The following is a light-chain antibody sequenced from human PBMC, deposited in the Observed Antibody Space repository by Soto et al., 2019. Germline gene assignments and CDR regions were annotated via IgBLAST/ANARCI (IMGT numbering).Light chain of an antibody. CDR1: SSDVGGYNY. V-gene: IGLV2-11*01. J-gene: IGLJ3*02. CDR2: DVT. Sequence: QSALTQPRSVSGSPGQSVTISCTGTSSDVGGYNYVSWYQQHPGKAPKLMIYDVTKGPSGVPDRFSGSKSGNTASLTISGLQAEDEADYYCCSYAGTNTWGFGGGTKLTVL. CDR3: CSYAGTNTWG.